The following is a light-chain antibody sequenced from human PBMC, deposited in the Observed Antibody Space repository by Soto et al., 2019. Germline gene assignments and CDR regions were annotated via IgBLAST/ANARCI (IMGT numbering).Light chain of an antibody. CDR2: GAS. CDR1: QSVSSSY. CDR3: QQYGSSGT. Sequence: TGFTQSPCTLSLSPGERATLSCRASQSVSSSYLAWYQQKPGQAPRLLIYGASSRATGIPDRFSGSGSGTDFTLTISRLEPEDFAVYYCQQYGSSGTFGQGTKLDIK. V-gene: IGKV3-20*01. J-gene: IGKJ1*01.